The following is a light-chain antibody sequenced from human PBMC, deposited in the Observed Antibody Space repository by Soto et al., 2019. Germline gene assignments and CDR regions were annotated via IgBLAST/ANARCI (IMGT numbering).Light chain of an antibody. CDR1: QNVTSN. Sequence: ELVMTQSPATLSVSPGARVTLSCRASQNVTSNLAWYQQKPGQAPSLLIYDASHRATGIPVRFIVIGSDSDFTLPLSSLEPEDFAVYDCQQRSYPITFGQGTRLDIK. J-gene: IGKJ5*01. CDR2: DAS. V-gene: IGKV3-11*01. CDR3: QQRSYPIT.